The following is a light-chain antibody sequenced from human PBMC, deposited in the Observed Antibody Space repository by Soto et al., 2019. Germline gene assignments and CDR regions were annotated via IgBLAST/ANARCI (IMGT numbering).Light chain of an antibody. CDR3: QCYESSLGGRFLYV. CDR1: SSNIWAGYD. CDR2: GNS. Sequence: QSVLTQPPSVSGAPQQRVPISCTWSSSNIWAGYDVHGYQQLPGTAPKLLIYGNSNRPSGLPDRFSGYKSGTSASLAITGLQEEDEADYYCQCYESSLGGRFLYVFGTGTKVNVL. J-gene: IGLJ1*01. V-gene: IGLV1-40*01.